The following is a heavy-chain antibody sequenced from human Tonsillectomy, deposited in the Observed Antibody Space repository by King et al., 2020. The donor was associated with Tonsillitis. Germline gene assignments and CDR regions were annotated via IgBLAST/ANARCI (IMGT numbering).Heavy chain of an antibody. J-gene: IGHJ4*02. CDR3: AKDGPFVVDRAVVTGVFHY. Sequence: VQLVESGGGLVKPGGSLRLSCAASGFTFSSFAMSWVRQAPGKGLEWVSAISGGGDSTYSADSVQGRFTLHRDNSKNTVYLQSSSLRAEEPAVYYCAKDGPFVVDRAVVTGVFHYWGQGTLVPVSS. CDR2: ISGGGDST. CDR1: GFTFSSFA. V-gene: IGHV3-23*04. D-gene: IGHD5-18*01.